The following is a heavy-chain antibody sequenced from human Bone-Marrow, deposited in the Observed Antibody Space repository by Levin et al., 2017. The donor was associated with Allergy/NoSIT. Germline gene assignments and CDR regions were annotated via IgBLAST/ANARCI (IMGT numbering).Heavy chain of an antibody. J-gene: IGHJ4*02. Sequence: KSSETLSLTCTVSGGSLRMYYWSWIRQSAEKGLEWIGRIYHSGSTKFNPSLRSRVAMSVDRSRSQFSLRLTSVTAADTALYFCARHSGDYYDSSAYDPTHFDYWGQGIPVIVSS. CDR3: ARHSGDYYDSSAYDPTHFDY. V-gene: IGHV4-4*07. CDR2: IYHSGST. CDR1: GGSLRMYY. D-gene: IGHD3-22*01.